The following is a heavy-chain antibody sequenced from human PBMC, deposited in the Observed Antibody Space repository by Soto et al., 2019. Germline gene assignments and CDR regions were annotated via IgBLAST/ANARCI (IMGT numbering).Heavy chain of an antibody. J-gene: IGHJ6*04. Sequence: QVQMVQSVAEVKKPGASVKVSCKASGYTFTNYGISWVRQAPGQGLEWMGWISAYNYNTNYAQKLQGRVTMTTDTSTSTAYMELRSLRSDDTAVYYCARDRWGRGYSYGNGMDIWGTETTVTVSS. D-gene: IGHD5-18*01. CDR1: GYTFTNYG. V-gene: IGHV1-18*01. CDR3: ARDRWGRGYSYGNGMDI. CDR2: ISAYNYNT.